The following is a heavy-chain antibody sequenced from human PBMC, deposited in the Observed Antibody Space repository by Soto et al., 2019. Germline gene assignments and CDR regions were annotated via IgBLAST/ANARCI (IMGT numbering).Heavy chain of an antibody. V-gene: IGHV1-18*04. Sequence: QVQLVQSGAEVKRPAASVKVSCKASGYTFTSYGIVWVRQAPGQGLEWMGWISPYSGETRYAEKFQDRVTLTTDTSAKTAYMDLRNLKSDDTAVYWCARGPVAGSAFWGQGTLVTVSS. CDR2: ISPYSGET. J-gene: IGHJ4*02. CDR3: ARGPVAGSAF. D-gene: IGHD6-19*01. CDR1: GYTFTSYG.